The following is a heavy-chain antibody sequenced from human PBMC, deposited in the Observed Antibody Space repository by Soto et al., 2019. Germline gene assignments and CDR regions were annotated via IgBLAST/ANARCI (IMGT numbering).Heavy chain of an antibody. CDR3: AQGAGSSSSDWYDS. CDR1: EVSFSSAA. D-gene: IGHD1-26*01. J-gene: IGHJ5*01. Sequence: GGYPGLSCAAHEVSFSSAARTYVVQCPGKGLGWVSGISGSGISTYYADSVKGRFTISRDNSKNTLYMQMNSLTADDTAVYYGAQGAGSSSSDWYDSGGRGT. CDR2: ISGSGIST. V-gene: IGHV3-23*01.